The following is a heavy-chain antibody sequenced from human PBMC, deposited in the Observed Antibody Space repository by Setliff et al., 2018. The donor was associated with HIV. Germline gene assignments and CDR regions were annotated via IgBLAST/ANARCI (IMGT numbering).Heavy chain of an antibody. V-gene: IGHV7-4-1*02. CDR3: ARDPPYYDFWSDSHFDY. CDR2: INTNTGNP. Sequence: ASVKVSCKASGYTFTSYAMNWVRQAPGQGLEWMGWINTNTGNPTYAQGFTGRFVFSLDTSVSTAYLQISSLKAEDTAVYYCARDPPYYDFWSDSHFDYWGQGTLVTVS. CDR1: GYTFTSYA. J-gene: IGHJ4*02. D-gene: IGHD3-3*01.